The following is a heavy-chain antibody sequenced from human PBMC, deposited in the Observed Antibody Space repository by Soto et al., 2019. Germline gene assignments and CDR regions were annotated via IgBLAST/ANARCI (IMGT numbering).Heavy chain of an antibody. D-gene: IGHD3-16*01. V-gene: IGHV3-48*01. CDR3: GRDLSWGFNGNYDMDV. Sequence: EVQLVESGGGLVQPGGSLRLSCATSGFILSDCAMNWVRQAPGKGLEWVSYISSSSSVIDYADSVKGRFTVSRDNARNSFYLQLNSLRAENWAVYYCGRDLSWGFNGNYDMDVG. CDR1: GFILSDCA. CDR2: ISSSSSVI. J-gene: IGHJ6*03.